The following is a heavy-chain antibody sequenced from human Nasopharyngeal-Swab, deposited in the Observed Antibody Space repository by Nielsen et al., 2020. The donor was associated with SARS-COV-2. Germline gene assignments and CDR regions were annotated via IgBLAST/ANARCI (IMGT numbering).Heavy chain of an antibody. J-gene: IGHJ6*02. Sequence: VRQAPGKGLEWMAVISYDGVKKFYADSVKGRFTLSRDNSKNTLYLQMNSLGTEDTAVYYCAKDHQLIRNYYYYDMDVWGQGTTVTVSS. V-gene: IGHV3-30*18. D-gene: IGHD2-8*01. CDR3: AKDHQLIRNYYYYDMDV. CDR2: ISYDGVKK.